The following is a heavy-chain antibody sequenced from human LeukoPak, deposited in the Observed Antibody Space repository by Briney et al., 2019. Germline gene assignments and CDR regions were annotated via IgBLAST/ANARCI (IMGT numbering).Heavy chain of an antibody. CDR3: ARGHFGIAAAAGHDY. V-gene: IGHV4-30-2*01. D-gene: IGHD6-13*01. CDR2: IYHSGST. Sequence: ASETLSLTCAVSGGSISSGGYSWSWIRQPPGKGLEWIGYIYHSGSTNYNPSLKSRVTVSVDKSKNQFSLKLSSVTAADTAVYYCARGHFGIAAAAGHDYWGQGTLVTVSS. J-gene: IGHJ4*02. CDR1: GGSISSGGYS.